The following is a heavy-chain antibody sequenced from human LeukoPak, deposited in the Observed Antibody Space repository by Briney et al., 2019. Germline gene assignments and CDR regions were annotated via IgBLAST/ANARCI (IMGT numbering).Heavy chain of an antibody. V-gene: IGHV4-61*02. D-gene: IGHD5-24*01. CDR1: GGSISSGSYY. CDR2: IYTSGST. Sequence: SQTLSLTCTVSGGSISSGSYYWSWIRQPVGKGLEWIGRIYTSGSTNYNPSLKSRVTISVDTSKNQFSLKLSSVTAADTAVYYCASVEMATNCVDYWGQGTLVTVSS. J-gene: IGHJ4*02. CDR3: ASVEMATNCVDY.